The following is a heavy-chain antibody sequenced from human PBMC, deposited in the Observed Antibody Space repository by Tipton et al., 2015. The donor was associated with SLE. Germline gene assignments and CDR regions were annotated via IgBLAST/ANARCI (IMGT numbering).Heavy chain of an antibody. Sequence: TLSLTCTVSGGSINRSYWSWIRQPPGKGLEWIGYVYYSGSTSYNPSLKSRVTISIDTSKRQFSLQLSSVTAADTAVYYCAKEGDSGSGGYAWLDPCGQGTLVTVSS. CDR3: AKEGDSGSGGYAWLDP. D-gene: IGHD3-10*01. CDR1: GGSINRSY. V-gene: IGHV4-59*12. CDR2: VYYSGST. J-gene: IGHJ5*02.